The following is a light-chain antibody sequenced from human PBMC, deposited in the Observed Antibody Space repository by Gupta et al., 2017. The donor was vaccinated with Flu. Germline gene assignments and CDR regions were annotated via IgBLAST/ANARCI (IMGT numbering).Light chain of an antibody. CDR1: QIVSSRY. Sequence: EIVLTQSPGTLSLSPGERATLSCRASQIVSSRYLAWYQQKPGQAPRLLIYGASSRATGIPDRFSGSGSGTDFTLTISRLEPEDFAVYYCQQYSSSPLTFGGGTKVEIK. CDR3: QQYSSSPLT. CDR2: GAS. J-gene: IGKJ4*01. V-gene: IGKV3-20*01.